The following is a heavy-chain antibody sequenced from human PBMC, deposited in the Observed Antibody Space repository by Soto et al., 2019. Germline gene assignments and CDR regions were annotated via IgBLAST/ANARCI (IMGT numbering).Heavy chain of an antibody. CDR3: SRSLNS. Sequence: GGSLRLSCAASGFTFSTYWMDWVRQTPGKGLEWVANINQDGNEKNYVDSVKGRFTIYRDNAKNSLYLQMSSLTAEDSALYYCSRSLNSWGQGTLVTVSS. CDR1: GFTFSTYW. J-gene: IGHJ4*02. V-gene: IGHV3-7*01. CDR2: INQDGNEK.